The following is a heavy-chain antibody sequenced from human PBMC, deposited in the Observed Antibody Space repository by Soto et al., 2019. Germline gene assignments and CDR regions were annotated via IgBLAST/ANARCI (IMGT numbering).Heavy chain of an antibody. V-gene: IGHV3-30*18. D-gene: IGHD3-10*01. CDR3: AKDHLWFGEFDNLDY. CDR2: ISYDGSNK. Sequence: GGSLRLSCAASGFTFSSYGMHWVRQAPGKGLEWVAVISYDGSNKYYADSVKGRFTISRDNSKNTLYLQMNSLRAEDTAVYYCAKDHLWFGEFDNLDYWGQGTLVTVSS. J-gene: IGHJ4*02. CDR1: GFTFSSYG.